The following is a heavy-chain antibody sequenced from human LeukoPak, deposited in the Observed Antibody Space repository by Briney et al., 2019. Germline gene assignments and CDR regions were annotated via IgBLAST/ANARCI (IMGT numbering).Heavy chain of an antibody. CDR3: AELGITMIGGV. CDR2: ISSSGSTI. J-gene: IGHJ6*04. Sequence: GGSLSLSCAASGFTFSSYSMNWVRQAPGKGLEWVSSISSSGSTIYYADSVKGRFTISRDNAKNSLYLQMNSLRAEDTAVYYCAELGITMIGGVWGKGTTVNISS. V-gene: IGHV3-48*04. D-gene: IGHD3-10*02. CDR1: GFTFSSYS.